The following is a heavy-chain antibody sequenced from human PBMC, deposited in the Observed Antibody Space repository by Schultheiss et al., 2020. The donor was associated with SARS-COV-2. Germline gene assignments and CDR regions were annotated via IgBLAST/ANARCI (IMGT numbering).Heavy chain of an antibody. D-gene: IGHD2-15*01. CDR2: INTNTGNP. J-gene: IGHJ6*02. V-gene: IGHV7-4-1*02. Sequence: ASVKFSCKASGHTFTNYVINWVRQAPGQGLEWMGWINTNTGNPTYAQGFTGRFVFSLDTSVSTAYLQISSLKAEDTAVYYCARGGTRDYYYYYGMDVWGQGTTVTVSS. CDR1: GHTFTNYV. CDR3: ARGGTRDYYYYYGMDV.